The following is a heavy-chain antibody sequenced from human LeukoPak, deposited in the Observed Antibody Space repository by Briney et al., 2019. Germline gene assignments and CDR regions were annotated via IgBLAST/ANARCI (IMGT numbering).Heavy chain of an antibody. V-gene: IGHV4-30-4*01. J-gene: IGHJ5*02. CDR1: GGSISSGDYY. Sequence: SETLSLTCTVSGGSISSGDYYWSWIRQPPGKGLEWIGYIYYSGSTYYNPSLKSRVTISVDRSKNQFSLKLSSVTAADTAVYYCARESVDNWFDPWGQGTLVTVSS. CDR3: ARESVDNWFDP. CDR2: IYYSGST.